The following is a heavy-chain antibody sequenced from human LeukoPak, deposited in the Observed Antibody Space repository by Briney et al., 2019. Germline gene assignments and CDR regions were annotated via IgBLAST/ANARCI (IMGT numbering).Heavy chain of an antibody. CDR3: ARDEGWFGESPMDY. V-gene: IGHV4-39*07. CDR1: GGSISSSSYY. J-gene: IGHJ4*02. D-gene: IGHD3-10*01. Sequence: PSETLSLTCTVSGGSISSSSYYWGWIRQPPGKGLEWIGSIYYSGSTYYNPSLKSRVTISVDTSKNQFSLKLSSVTAADTAVYYCARDEGWFGESPMDYWGQGTLVTVSS. CDR2: IYYSGST.